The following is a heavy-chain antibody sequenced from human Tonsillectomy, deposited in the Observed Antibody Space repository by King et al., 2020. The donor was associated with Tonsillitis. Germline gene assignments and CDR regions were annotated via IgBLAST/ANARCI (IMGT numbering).Heavy chain of an antibody. CDR2: TKEDGSDK. CDR1: GFQFSNFW. CDR3: VGPSHSTPDF. Sequence: DVQLVESGGGLVQPGGSLRLSCEASGFQFSNFWMTWVRQVPGKGLEWVANTKEDGSDKYYVDSVRGRFTISRDNVKNSLYLQMNSLRVEDTAVYYCVGPSHSTPDFWGQGTLVTVSS. J-gene: IGHJ4*02. V-gene: IGHV3-7*03. D-gene: IGHD2-21*01.